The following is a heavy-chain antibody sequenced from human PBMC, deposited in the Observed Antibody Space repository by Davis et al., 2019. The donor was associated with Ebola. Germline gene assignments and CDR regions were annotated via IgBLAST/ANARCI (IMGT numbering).Heavy chain of an antibody. CDR2: IYPRDSDT. J-gene: IGHJ6*02. CDR1: GYSFTSYW. V-gene: IGHV5-51*01. Sequence: PGGSLRLSCKGSGYSFTSYWIGWVRQMPGKGLEWMGIIYPRDSDTRYSPSLQGQVTISADASIGTAYLQWSRLEASDTAMYYCARHSFPGDYSYYGVDVWGQGTTVTVSS. CDR3: ARHSFPGDYSYYGVDV. D-gene: IGHD2-8*02.